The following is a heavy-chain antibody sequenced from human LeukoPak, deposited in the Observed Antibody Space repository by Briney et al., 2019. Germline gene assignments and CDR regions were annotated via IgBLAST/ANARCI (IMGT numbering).Heavy chain of an antibody. CDR3: ARNRRPGYSSSWYYMDV. CDR1: GGTFSSYA. V-gene: IGHV1-69*13. J-gene: IGHJ6*03. CDR2: IIPIVDTA. Sequence: SVKVSCKASGGTFSSYAFSWVRQAPGQGLEWMGGIIPIVDTANYAQKFQGRVTITADESTSTAYMELSSLRSEDTAVYYCARNRRPGYSSSWYYMDVWGKGTTVTVSS. D-gene: IGHD6-13*01.